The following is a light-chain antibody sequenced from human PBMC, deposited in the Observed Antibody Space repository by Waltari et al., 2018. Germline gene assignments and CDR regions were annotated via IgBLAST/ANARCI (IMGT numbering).Light chain of an antibody. CDR1: NIGSKS. V-gene: IGLV3-21*03. Sequence: SYVLTQPPSVSVAPGKTARITCGGNNIGSKSVHWYQQKPGQAPVLVVYDDSARPSGIPERFSGSNSGNTATRTISRVEAGDEADYYCQVWDNSSDHVVFGGGTNLTVL. CDR3: QVWDNSSDHVV. J-gene: IGLJ2*01. CDR2: DDS.